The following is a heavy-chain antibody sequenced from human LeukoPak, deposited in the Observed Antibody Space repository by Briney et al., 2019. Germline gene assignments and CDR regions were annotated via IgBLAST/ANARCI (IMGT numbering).Heavy chain of an antibody. Sequence: PGGSLRLSCAASGFTFSSYSMNWVRQAPGKGLEWVSYISSSSGTIYYADSVKGRFTISRDNAKNSLYLQMNSLRAEDTAVYYCARDVAGTAVAGTFFDYWGQGTLVTVSS. CDR1: GFTFSSYS. CDR3: ARDVAGTAVAGTFFDY. D-gene: IGHD6-19*01. CDR2: ISSSSGTI. J-gene: IGHJ4*02. V-gene: IGHV3-48*01.